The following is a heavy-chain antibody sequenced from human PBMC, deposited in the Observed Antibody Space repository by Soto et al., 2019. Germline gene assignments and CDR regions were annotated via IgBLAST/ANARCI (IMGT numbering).Heavy chain of an antibody. CDR2: ISSGSAYI. Sequence: GGSLRLSCTFTFSRYSMNWVRQAPGKGLEWVASISSGSAYIKYAESVKGRFTISRDNAKNSLHLQMNSLRAEDTAIYHCARDQGGSYDSWFDPWGQETLVTVSS. CDR1: TFSRYS. J-gene: IGHJ5*02. CDR3: ARDQGGSYDSWFDP. V-gene: IGHV3-21*06. D-gene: IGHD1-26*01.